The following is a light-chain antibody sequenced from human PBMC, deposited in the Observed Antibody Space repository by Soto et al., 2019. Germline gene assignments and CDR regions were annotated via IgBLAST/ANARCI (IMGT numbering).Light chain of an antibody. CDR2: RHN. CDR1: SSNIGNNY. Sequence: QSVLTQPPSASGTPGQRVTISCSGSSSNIGNNYVFWYQHLPGTAPKLLIYRHNRRPSGVPDRFSGSKSGTAASLAISGLRSEDEGNYYCAAWDDSLSGVVFGGGTKLTVL. J-gene: IGLJ2*01. V-gene: IGLV1-47*01. CDR3: AAWDDSLSGVV.